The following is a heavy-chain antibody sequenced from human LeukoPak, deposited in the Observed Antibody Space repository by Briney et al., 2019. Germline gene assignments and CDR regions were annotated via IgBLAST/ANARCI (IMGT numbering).Heavy chain of an antibody. Sequence: ASVKVSCKASGYTFTSYYMHWVRQAPGQGLEWMGWINTNTGNPTYAQGFTGRFVFSLDTSVSTAYLQISSLKAEDTAVYYCARGRSRTQRWPPKLYYYYGMDVWGQGTTVTVSS. CDR3: ARGRSRTQRWPPKLYYYYGMDV. V-gene: IGHV7-4-1*02. D-gene: IGHD5-24*01. J-gene: IGHJ6*02. CDR2: INTNTGNP. CDR1: GYTFTSYY.